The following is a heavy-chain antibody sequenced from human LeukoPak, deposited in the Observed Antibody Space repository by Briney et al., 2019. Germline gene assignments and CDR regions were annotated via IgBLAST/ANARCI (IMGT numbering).Heavy chain of an antibody. D-gene: IGHD3-3*01. CDR1: GGTFSSYA. CDR2: IIPIFGTA. Sequence: VASVKVSCKASGGTFSSYAISWVRQAPGQGLEWKGGIIPIFGTANYAQKFQGRVTITADESTSTAYMELSSLRSEDTAVYYCATHLDLLEWLLYRWGQGTLVTVSS. V-gene: IGHV1-69*13. CDR3: ATHLDLLEWLLYR. J-gene: IGHJ4*02.